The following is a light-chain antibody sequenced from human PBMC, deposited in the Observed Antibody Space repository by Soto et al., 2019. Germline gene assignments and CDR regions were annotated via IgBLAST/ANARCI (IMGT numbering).Light chain of an antibody. J-gene: IGKJ5*01. CDR1: QSVSSN. CDR2: GAS. Sequence: EIVMTQSPATLSVSPGERATLSCRASQSVSSNLAWYQQKPGQAPRLLIYGASTRATGIPARFSGSGSGTECTLTISSLQSEDFAVYYWQQYNNWPRITCGRGPGLDIQ. V-gene: IGKV3-15*01. CDR3: QQYNNWPRIT.